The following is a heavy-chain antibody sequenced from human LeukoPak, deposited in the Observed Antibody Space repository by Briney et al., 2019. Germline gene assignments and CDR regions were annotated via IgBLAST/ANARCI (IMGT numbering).Heavy chain of an antibody. Sequence: ASVTVSCKASGYTFTSYYMHWVRQAPGQGLEWMGIINPRGGSTNYAQKFQGRVTMTRDTSTSTVYMELSSLRSEGTAVYYCARDPAVSGSWSEFDYWGQGTLVTVSS. CDR1: GYTFTSYY. D-gene: IGHD6-13*01. CDR3: ARDPAVSGSWSEFDY. V-gene: IGHV1-46*01. J-gene: IGHJ4*02. CDR2: INPRGGST.